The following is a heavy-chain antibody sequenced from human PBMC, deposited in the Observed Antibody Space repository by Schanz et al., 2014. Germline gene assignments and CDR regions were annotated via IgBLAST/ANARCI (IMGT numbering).Heavy chain of an antibody. V-gene: IGHV1-2*06. Sequence: QVLLVQSGAEVKQPGASVKVSCKASGYTFRSYTINWVRHAPGQGLEWMGRINPNSGGTNYAENFQGRVTMTRDTSTSTVYMELSRLTSDDTALYYCARDGHSSIWDSYYFYGLDGWGQGTTVTVSS. J-gene: IGHJ6*02. D-gene: IGHD6-13*01. CDR3: ARDGHSSIWDSYYFYGLDG. CDR1: GYTFRSYT. CDR2: INPNSGGT.